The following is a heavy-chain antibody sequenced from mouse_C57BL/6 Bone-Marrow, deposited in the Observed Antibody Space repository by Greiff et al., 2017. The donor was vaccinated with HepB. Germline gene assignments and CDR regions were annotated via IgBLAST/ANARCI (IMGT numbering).Heavy chain of an antibody. CDR2: ISSGGDYI. J-gene: IGHJ4*01. CDR3: TRDRGVTTGDYYAMDY. CDR1: GFTFSSYA. V-gene: IGHV5-9-1*02. D-gene: IGHD2-2*01. Sequence: EVQVVESGEGLVKPGGSLKLSCAASGFTFSSYAMSWVRQTPEKRLEWVAYISSGGDYIYYADTVKGRFTISRDNARNTLYLQMSSLKSEDTAMYYCTRDRGVTTGDYYAMDYWGQGTSVTVSS.